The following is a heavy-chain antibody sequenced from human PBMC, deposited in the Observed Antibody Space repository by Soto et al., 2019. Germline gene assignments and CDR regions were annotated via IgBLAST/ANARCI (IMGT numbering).Heavy chain of an antibody. CDR3: TKDQRGYDRRIDY. CDR1: GFIFRNFA. V-gene: IGHV3-23*01. Sequence: EVQLLESGGGLIQPGGSLIISCGGSGFIFRNFAMSWVRQAPGKGLEWVSAIGGGGVSTWYADSVKGRFSISRDNSRNMLFLQMNSLRVEDTAVYYCTKDQRGYDRRIDYWGQGTLVTVAS. D-gene: IGHD5-12*01. CDR2: IGGGGVST. J-gene: IGHJ4*02.